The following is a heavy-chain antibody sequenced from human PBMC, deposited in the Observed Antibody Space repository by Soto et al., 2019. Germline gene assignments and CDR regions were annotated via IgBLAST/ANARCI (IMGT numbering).Heavy chain of an antibody. J-gene: IGHJ4*02. CDR1: GFAFHRYG. Sequence: QVQLVESGGGVVQPGRSMRLSCAASGFAFHRYGIHWVRQAPGKGLEWVADIWYDGTTKYYADSVKGRFTVSRDDSENTVYLQMDSLRAGDTAVYYCARDGSAGDWRFFDYWGQGTLVTVSS. CDR3: ARDGSAGDWRFFDY. V-gene: IGHV3-33*01. D-gene: IGHD3-16*01. CDR2: IWYDGTTK.